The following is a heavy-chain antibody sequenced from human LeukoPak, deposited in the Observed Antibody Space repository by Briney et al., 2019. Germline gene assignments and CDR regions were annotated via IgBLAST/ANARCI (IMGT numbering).Heavy chain of an antibody. V-gene: IGHV3-7*01. Sequence: GGTLGLSCAASGFTFRNYWMGWVRQAPGEGLEWVANTKPDGTAEYYADSVRGRFTTSRDNANNLYLQMNSLRGEDTAVYYCARDGGLHTNFDYWGQGTLVTVSS. CDR1: GFTFRNYW. CDR2: TKPDGTAE. CDR3: ARDGGLHTNFDY. J-gene: IGHJ4*02. D-gene: IGHD2-15*01.